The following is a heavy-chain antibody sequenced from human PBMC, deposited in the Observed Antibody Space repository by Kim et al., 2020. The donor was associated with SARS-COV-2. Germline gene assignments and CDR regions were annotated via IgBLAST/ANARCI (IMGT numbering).Heavy chain of an antibody. CDR1: GFTFSSYA. CDR3: VKGYTDYGDFNDAFDI. CDR2: ISSNGGST. D-gene: IGHD4-17*01. V-gene: IGHV3-64D*09. Sequence: GGSLRLSCSASGFTFSSYAMHWVRQAPGKGLEYVSAISSNGGSTYYADSVKGRFTISRDNSKNTLYLQMSSLRAEDTAVYYCVKGYTDYGDFNDAFDIWGQGTMVTVSS. J-gene: IGHJ3*02.